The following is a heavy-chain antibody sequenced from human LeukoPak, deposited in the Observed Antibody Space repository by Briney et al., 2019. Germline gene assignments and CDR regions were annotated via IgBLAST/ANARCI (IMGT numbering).Heavy chain of an antibody. Sequence: SETLSLTCTVSGGSISSSSYYWGWIRQPPGKGLEWIGSIYYSGSTYYNPSLKSRVTISVDTSKNQFSLKLSSVTAADTAVYYCARDQGYTAMFDYWGQGTLVTVSS. CDR3: ARDQGYTAMFDY. CDR1: GGSISSSSYY. D-gene: IGHD5-18*01. CDR2: IYYSGST. J-gene: IGHJ4*02. V-gene: IGHV4-39*07.